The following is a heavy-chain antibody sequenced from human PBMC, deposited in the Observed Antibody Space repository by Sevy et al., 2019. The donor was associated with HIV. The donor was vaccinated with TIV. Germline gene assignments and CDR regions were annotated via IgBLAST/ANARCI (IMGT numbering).Heavy chain of an antibody. Sequence: SETLSLTCTVSGGSISSYYWSWIRQPPGKGLEWIGYIYYSGSTNYNPSLKSRVTISVDTCKNQFSLKLSSVTAADTAVYYCARKNYDSSGYYDYWGQGTLVTVSS. V-gene: IGHV4-59*01. CDR3: ARKNYDSSGYYDY. CDR2: IYYSGST. CDR1: GGSISSYY. D-gene: IGHD3-22*01. J-gene: IGHJ4*02.